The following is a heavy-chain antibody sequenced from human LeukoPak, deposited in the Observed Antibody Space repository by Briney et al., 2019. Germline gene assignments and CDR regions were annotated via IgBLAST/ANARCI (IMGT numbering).Heavy chain of an antibody. J-gene: IGHJ5*02. V-gene: IGHV4-30-4*01. Sequence: KSLETLSLTCTVSGGSISSGDYYWSWIRQPPGKGLEWIGYIYYSGSTYYNPSLKSRVTISVDTSKNQFSLKLSSVTAADTAVYYCARDGTMDPWGQGTLVTVSS. CDR1: GGSISSGDYY. CDR3: ARDGTMDP. CDR2: IYYSGST. D-gene: IGHD1-1*01.